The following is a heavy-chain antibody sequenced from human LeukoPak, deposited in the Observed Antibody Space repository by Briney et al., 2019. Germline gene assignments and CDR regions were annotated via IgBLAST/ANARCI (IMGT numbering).Heavy chain of an antibody. CDR3: ARDRPAIAAAGDAFDI. CDR2: IYSGGST. D-gene: IGHD6-13*01. V-gene: IGHV3-53*01. J-gene: IGHJ3*02. CDR1: GFTVSSNY. Sequence: GGSLRLSCAASGFTVSSNYMSWVRQAPGKGLEWVSVIYSGGSTYYADSVKGRFTISRDNSKNTLYPQMNSLRAEDTAVYYCARDRPAIAAAGDAFDIWGQGTMVTVSS.